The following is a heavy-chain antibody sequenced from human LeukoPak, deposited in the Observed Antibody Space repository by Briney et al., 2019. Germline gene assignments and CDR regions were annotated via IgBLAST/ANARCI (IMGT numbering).Heavy chain of an antibody. J-gene: IGHJ5*02. CDR1: GYNFTSYD. Sequence: ASVKVSCKASGYNFTSYDINWVRQATGQGLEWVGWMNPHSGNTVYAQKFQGRVTMTRNTAISTAYMELSSLRSEDTAVYYCARDPIVGATTDWFDPWGQGTLVTVSS. D-gene: IGHD1-26*01. CDR2: MNPHSGNT. V-gene: IGHV1-8*01. CDR3: ARDPIVGATTDWFDP.